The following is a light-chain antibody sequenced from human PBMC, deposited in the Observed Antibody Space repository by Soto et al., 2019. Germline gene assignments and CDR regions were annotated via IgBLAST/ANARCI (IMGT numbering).Light chain of an antibody. CDR3: QQLNNYPRT. Sequence: DIQMTQSPSSLSASVGDRVTITCRTSQSIDNYLNWYQQKPGKAPKLLMFAASTLQSGVPSRFSGSGSGTEFTLTISSLQPEDFATYYCQQLNNYPRTFGQGTKVEI. J-gene: IGKJ1*01. V-gene: IGKV1-9*01. CDR2: AAS. CDR1: QSIDNY.